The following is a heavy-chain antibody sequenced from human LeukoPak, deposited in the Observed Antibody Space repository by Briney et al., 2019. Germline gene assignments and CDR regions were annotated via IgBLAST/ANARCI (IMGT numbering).Heavy chain of an antibody. J-gene: IGHJ3*02. CDR2: IYYSGST. CDR1: GGSISSSSYY. CDR3: ATGSWYSDAFDI. Sequence: PSETLSLTCTVSGGSISSSSYYWGWIRQPPGKGLEWIGSIYYSGSTYYNPSLKSRVTISVDTSKNQFSLKLSSVTAADTAVYYCATGSWYSDAFDIWGQGTMVTVSS. D-gene: IGHD6-13*01. V-gene: IGHV4-39*01.